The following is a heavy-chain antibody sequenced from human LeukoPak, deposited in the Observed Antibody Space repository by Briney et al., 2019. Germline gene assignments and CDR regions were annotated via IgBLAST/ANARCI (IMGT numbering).Heavy chain of an antibody. Sequence: GRSLRLSCAASGFTFSSYGMHWVRQAPGKGLEWVAVISYDGSNKYYADSVKDRFTISRDNSKNTLYLQMNSLRAEDTAVYYCARDGMYCSSINCYFDYWGQGTLVTVSS. V-gene: IGHV3-30*03. CDR1: GFTFSSYG. CDR3: ARDGMYCSSINCYFDY. J-gene: IGHJ4*02. D-gene: IGHD2-2*01. CDR2: ISYDGSNK.